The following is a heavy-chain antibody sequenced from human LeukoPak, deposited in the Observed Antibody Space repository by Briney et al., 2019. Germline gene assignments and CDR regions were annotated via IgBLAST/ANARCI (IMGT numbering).Heavy chain of an antibody. J-gene: IGHJ3*02. CDR2: IYPGDSDT. D-gene: IGHD2-21*02. CDR3: ARRLWAYCGGDCYSVLDAFDI. V-gene: IGHV5-51*01. CDR1: GYSFISYW. Sequence: GESLKISCKGSGYSFISYWIGWVSQMPGKGLEWMGIIYPGDSDTRYSPSFQGQVTISADKSISTAYLQWSSLKASDTAMYYCARRLWAYCGGDCYSVLDAFDIWGEGTMVTVSS.